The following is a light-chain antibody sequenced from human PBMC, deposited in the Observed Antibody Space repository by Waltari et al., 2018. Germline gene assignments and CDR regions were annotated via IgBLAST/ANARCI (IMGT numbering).Light chain of an antibody. CDR1: QDINSW. CDR2: TTA. V-gene: IGKV1-12*01. Sequence: DIQMTQSPSSVSASVGDRVTITCRASQDINSWLTWYQQKPGKAPRLLLSTTASLQTGVPARFSGSGSGTDFTLTISSLQPEDFAIYFCQQAKSYPLTFGPGTRVDIK. CDR3: QQAKSYPLT. J-gene: IGKJ3*01.